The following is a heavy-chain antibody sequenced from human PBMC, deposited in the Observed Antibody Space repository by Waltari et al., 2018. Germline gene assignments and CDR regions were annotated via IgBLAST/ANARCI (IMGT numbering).Heavy chain of an antibody. CDR1: GYTFPNYG. D-gene: IGHD2-21*01. CDR2: IIAYNGNT. Sequence: QVQLVQSAAEVKKPGASVKVSCKGSGYTFPNYGITWVRQAPGQGLEWMGWIIAYNGNTNYAPKFQGRVTMTTETPTSTAYMELRSLRSDDTAIYFCGRGSESVALWGQGTLVTVSS. CDR3: GRGSESVAL. J-gene: IGHJ4*02. V-gene: IGHV1-18*01.